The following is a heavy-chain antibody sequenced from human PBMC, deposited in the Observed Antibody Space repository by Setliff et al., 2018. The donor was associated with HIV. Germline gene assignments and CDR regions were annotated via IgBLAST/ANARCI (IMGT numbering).Heavy chain of an antibody. CDR1: GDSISTDY. CDR2: IYTSGSV. V-gene: IGHV4-4*09. CDR3: ARRSDWFDP. Sequence: PSETLSLTCTVSGDSISTDYWSWIRQPPGKGLEWIGYIYTSGSVNYNPSLNSRVTISVDTSKNQFSLKVNSVTAADTAVYYCARRSDWFDPWGQGQWSPSPQ. J-gene: IGHJ5*02.